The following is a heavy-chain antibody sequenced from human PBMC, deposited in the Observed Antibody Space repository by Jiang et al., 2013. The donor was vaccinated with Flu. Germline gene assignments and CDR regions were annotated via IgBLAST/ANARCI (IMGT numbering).Heavy chain of an antibody. V-gene: IGHV1-2*04. Sequence: GAEVKKPGASVKVSCKASGYTFTGFYMHWVRQAPGQGLEWMGWINPDSGDTDSAQRFQGWVTMTRDTSINTAYMELSSLTSDATAVYYCALRNYYASGSYDFWGQGTLVTVYS. CDR1: GYTFTGFY. CDR2: INPDSGDT. CDR3: ALRNYYASGSYDF. J-gene: IGHJ4*02. D-gene: IGHD3-10*01.